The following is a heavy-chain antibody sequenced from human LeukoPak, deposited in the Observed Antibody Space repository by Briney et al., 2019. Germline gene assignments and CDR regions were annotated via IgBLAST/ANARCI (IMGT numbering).Heavy chain of an antibody. CDR2: INSDGSST. CDR3: ARDMYGRYSYAIDY. CDR1: GFTFSSYL. J-gene: IGHJ4*02. D-gene: IGHD5-18*01. V-gene: IGHV3-74*01. Sequence: PGGSLRLSCAASGFTFSSYLMHWVRQAPGRGLVWVSRINSDGSSTSYADSVKGRFTISRDKDKNTLYMQMISQRDEDTAVYYCARDMYGRYSYAIDYWGQGTLVTVSS.